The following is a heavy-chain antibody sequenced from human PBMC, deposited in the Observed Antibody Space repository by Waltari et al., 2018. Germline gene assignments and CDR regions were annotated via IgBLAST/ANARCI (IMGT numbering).Heavy chain of an antibody. D-gene: IGHD6-6*01. CDR1: GFTFSSYA. CDR2: ISGSGGST. CDR3: AKEGSSSEFDY. J-gene: IGHJ4*02. Sequence: EVQLLESGGGLVQPGGSLRLFWAGSGFTFSSYAMCCVRQAPGKGLEWVSAISGSGGSTYYADSVKGRFTISRDNSKNTLYLQMNSLRAEDTAVYYCAKEGSSSEFDYWGQGTLVTVSS. V-gene: IGHV3-23*01.